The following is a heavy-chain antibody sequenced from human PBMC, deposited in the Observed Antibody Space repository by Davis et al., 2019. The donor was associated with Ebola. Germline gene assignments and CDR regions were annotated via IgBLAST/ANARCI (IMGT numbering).Heavy chain of an antibody. D-gene: IGHD3-3*02. Sequence: GGSLRLSCAASGFNFDDYAMHWVREVPGRGLEWVSLISWDGGTTNYADSVKGRFSISRDNSKKSLYLQMNSLRTEDTAVYYCARTPFGEWLFGDYYFDYWGQGTLVTVSS. CDR2: ISWDGGTT. CDR3: ARTPFGEWLFGDYYFDY. CDR1: GFNFDDYA. J-gene: IGHJ4*02. V-gene: IGHV3-43D*03.